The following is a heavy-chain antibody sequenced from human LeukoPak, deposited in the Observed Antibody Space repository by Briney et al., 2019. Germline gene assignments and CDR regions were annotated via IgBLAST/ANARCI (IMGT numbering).Heavy chain of an antibody. Sequence: GGPLRLSCAASGFTYSNFWMSWVRQAPGKGLEWVANIKQDGSEKYYLDSVKGRFTISRDNAKNSLYLQVNSLRAEDTAVYYCAREGGTYDSSGYYQAYDAFDIWGQGTMVTVSS. J-gene: IGHJ3*02. D-gene: IGHD3-22*01. CDR3: AREGGTYDSSGYYQAYDAFDI. CDR1: GFTYSNFW. CDR2: IKQDGSEK. V-gene: IGHV3-7*05.